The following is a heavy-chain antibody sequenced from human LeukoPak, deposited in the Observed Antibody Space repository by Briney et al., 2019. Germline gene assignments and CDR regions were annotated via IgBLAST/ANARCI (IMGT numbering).Heavy chain of an antibody. CDR3: AKDSVGVVVVPAARDY. CDR2: ISGSGGST. Sequence: GGSLRLSCAASGFNFRDYSMSWVRQAPGKGLEWVSAISGSGGSTYYADSVKGRFTISRDNSKNTLYLQMNSLRAEDTAVYYCAKDSVGVVVVPAARDYWGQGTLVTVSS. J-gene: IGHJ4*02. D-gene: IGHD2-2*01. CDR1: GFNFRDYS. V-gene: IGHV3-23*01.